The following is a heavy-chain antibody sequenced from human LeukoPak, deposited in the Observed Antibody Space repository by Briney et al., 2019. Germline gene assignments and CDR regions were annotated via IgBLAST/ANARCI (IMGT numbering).Heavy chain of an antibody. V-gene: IGHV4-59*01. D-gene: IGHD2-2*01. CDR2: IYYSGST. CDR1: GGSISSYY. CDR3: ARAPAVVPAAPTNPGGNWFDP. J-gene: IGHJ5*02. Sequence: PSETLSLTXTVYGGSISSYYWSWIRQPPGKGLEWIGYIYYSGSTNYNPSLKSRVTISVDTSKNQFSLKLSTVTAADTAVYYCARAPAVVPAAPTNPGGNWFDPWGQGTLVTVSS.